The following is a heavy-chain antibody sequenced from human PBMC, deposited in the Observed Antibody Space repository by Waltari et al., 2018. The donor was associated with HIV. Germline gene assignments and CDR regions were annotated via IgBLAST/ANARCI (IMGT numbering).Heavy chain of an antibody. D-gene: IGHD4-17*01. J-gene: IGHJ5*02. CDR2: IYYSGST. V-gene: IGHV4-39*06. CDR1: GGSISSSSYY. Sequence: RLQLQESGPGLVKPSETLSLTCTVSGGSISSSSYYWGWIRQPPGKGLEWIGSIYYSGSTYYNPSLKSRVTISVDTSKNQFSLKLSSVTAADTAVYYCAREMTTVTTDWFDPWGQGTLVTVSS. CDR3: AREMTTVTTDWFDP.